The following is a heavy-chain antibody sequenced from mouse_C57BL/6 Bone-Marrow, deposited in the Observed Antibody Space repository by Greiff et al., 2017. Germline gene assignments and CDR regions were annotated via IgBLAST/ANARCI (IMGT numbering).Heavy chain of an antibody. D-gene: IGHD1-1*01. CDR1: GFNIKDDY. V-gene: IGHV14-4*01. Sequence: VQLQQSGAELVRPGASVKLSCTASGFNIKDDYMHWVKQRPEQGLEWIGWIDPENGDTEYASKFQGKATITADPSSNTAYLQLSSLTSEDTAVYYCTTWYGSSYGGQGTLVTVSA. J-gene: IGHJ3*01. CDR3: TTWYGSSY. CDR2: IDPENGDT.